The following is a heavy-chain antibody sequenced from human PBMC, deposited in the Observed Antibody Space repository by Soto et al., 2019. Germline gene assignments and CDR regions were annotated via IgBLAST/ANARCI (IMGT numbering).Heavy chain of an antibody. J-gene: IGHJ4*02. CDR2: IYSGGST. V-gene: IGHV3-53*04. Sequence: EVQLVESGGGLVQPGGSLRLSCAASGFTVSSNYMSWVRQAPGKGLEWVSVIYSGGSTYYADSVKGRFTISRHNSKNTLYLQMNSLRAEDTAVYYCARGLSTGTTVTWGSYYFDYWGQGTLVTVSS. D-gene: IGHD4-17*01. CDR3: ARGLSTGTTVTWGSYYFDY. CDR1: GFTVSSNY.